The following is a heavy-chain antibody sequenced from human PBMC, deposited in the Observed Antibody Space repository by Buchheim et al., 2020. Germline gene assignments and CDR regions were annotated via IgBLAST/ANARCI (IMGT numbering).Heavy chain of an antibody. Sequence: QVQLVESGGGVVQPGRSLRLSCAASGFTFSSYGMHWVRQAPGKGLEWVAVISYDGSNKYYADSVKGRFTISRDNSKNTLYLQMNSLRAEDTAVYYCARDLVNRSTARVPVWGYYYYGMDVWGQGTT. CDR1: GFTFSSYG. CDR3: ARDLVNRSTARVPVWGYYYYGMDV. D-gene: IGHD3-9*01. CDR2: ISYDGSNK. J-gene: IGHJ6*02. V-gene: IGHV3-30*03.